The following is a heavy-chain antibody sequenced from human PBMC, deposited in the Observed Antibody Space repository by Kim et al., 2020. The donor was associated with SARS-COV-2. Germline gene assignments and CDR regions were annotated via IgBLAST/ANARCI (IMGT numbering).Heavy chain of an antibody. CDR2: IYHSGST. CDR1: GGSISSGGYS. Sequence: SETLSLTCAVSGGSISSGGYSWSWIRQPPGKGLEWIGYIYHSGSTYYNPSLKSRVTISVDRSKNQFSLKLSSVTAADTAVYYCAREQDIVLMGMLKGRYFELWGRGTLVTVSS. V-gene: IGHV4-30-2*01. D-gene: IGHD2-8*01. CDR3: AREQDIVLMGMLKGRYFEL. J-gene: IGHJ2*01.